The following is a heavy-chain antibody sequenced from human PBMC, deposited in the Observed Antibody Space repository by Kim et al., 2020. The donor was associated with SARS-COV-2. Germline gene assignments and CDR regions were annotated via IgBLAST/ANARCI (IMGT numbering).Heavy chain of an antibody. J-gene: IGHJ4*02. D-gene: IGHD5-18*01. V-gene: IGHV1-3*01. CDR3: VRGLQGFDY. CDR2: IYAGDGGT. Sequence: DSVKVSCKASGYSFTKYTIQWVRQAPGQSLEWMGWIYAGDGGTKFAQNFQGRVTLTRDTSASTAYMELSSLTSEDTAVYYCVRGLQGFDYWGQGVLVTVSS. CDR1: GYSFTKYT.